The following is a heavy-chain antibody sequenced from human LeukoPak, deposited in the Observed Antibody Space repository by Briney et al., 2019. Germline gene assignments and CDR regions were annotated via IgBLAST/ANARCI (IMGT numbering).Heavy chain of an antibody. J-gene: IGHJ4*02. V-gene: IGHV1-18*01. CDR3: ARDHQLLWFGESRADY. Sequence: GASVKVSCKASGYTFTSYGISWVRQAPGQGLEWMGWISAYNGNTNYAQKLQGRVTMTTDTSTSTAYMELRSLRSDDTAVYYCARDHQLLWFGESRADYWGQGTLVTVSS. CDR2: ISAYNGNT. D-gene: IGHD3-10*01. CDR1: GYTFTSYG.